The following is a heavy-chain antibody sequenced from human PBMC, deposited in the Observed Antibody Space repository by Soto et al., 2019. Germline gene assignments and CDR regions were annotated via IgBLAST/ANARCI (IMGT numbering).Heavy chain of an antibody. CDR3: ARDGGNYYYGMDV. Sequence: PGGSLRLSCAASGFTFSSYSMNWVRQAPGKGLEWVSSISSSSSYMYYADSVKGRFTISRDNAKNSLYLQMNSLRAEDTAVYYCARDGGNYYYGMDVWGQGTTVTVSS. D-gene: IGHD1-26*01. CDR1: GFTFSSYS. V-gene: IGHV3-21*01. J-gene: IGHJ6*02. CDR2: ISSSSSYM.